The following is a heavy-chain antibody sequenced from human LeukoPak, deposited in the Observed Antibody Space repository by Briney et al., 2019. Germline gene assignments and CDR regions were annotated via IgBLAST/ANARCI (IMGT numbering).Heavy chain of an antibody. J-gene: IGHJ5*02. CDR1: GGSISSGGYY. Sequence: SETLSLTCTVSGGSISSGGYYWSWIRQHPGKGLEWIGYIYYSGSTYYNPSLKSRVTISVDTSKNQFSLKLSSVTAADTAVYYCARGLCSGGSCYGRGSWFDPWGQGTLVTVSS. D-gene: IGHD2-15*01. V-gene: IGHV4-31*03. CDR2: IYYSGST. CDR3: ARGLCSGGSCYGRGSWFDP.